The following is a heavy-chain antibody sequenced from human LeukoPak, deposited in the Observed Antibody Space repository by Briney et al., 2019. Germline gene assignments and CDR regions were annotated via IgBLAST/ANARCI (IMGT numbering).Heavy chain of an antibody. J-gene: IGHJ4*02. CDR3: ARLSDY. Sequence: PSETLSLTCTVSGGAISNDNYYWGWIRQPPGKGLEWIASINYSGTTYYNPSLNSRVSISVDMSKTQLSLRLSSVTAADTAVYYCARLSDYWGQGILVTVSS. CDR1: GGAISNDNYY. V-gene: IGHV4-39*01. CDR2: INYSGTT.